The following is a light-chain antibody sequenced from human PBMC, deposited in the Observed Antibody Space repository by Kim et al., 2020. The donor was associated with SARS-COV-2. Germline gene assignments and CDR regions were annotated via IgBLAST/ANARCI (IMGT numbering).Light chain of an antibody. CDR1: RNSNRG. Sequence: SAAVGDRFTNTCRASRNSNRGLAWYKQKPAKDPKLLIYDASSLQSGVPSRVSGSGSGTEFTLSISSLQPDDFATYHCQQYNRHPYTFGQGTKLEIK. V-gene: IGKV1-5*01. CDR2: DAS. CDR3: QQYNRHPYT. J-gene: IGKJ2*01.